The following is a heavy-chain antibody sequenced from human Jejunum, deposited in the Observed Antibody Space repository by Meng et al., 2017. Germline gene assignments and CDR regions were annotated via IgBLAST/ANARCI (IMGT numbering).Heavy chain of an antibody. J-gene: IGHJ5*02. CDR3: ARGVGFDP. Sequence: GGSLRLSCAASGFIFSTYGMHWVRQAPGKGLEWVPIISYDGSNKNYADSVKGRFTISRDNSKNTLYLQMNSRRAEDMAVYYCARGVGFDPWGQGTLVTVSS. D-gene: IGHD2-15*01. CDR2: ISYDGSNK. CDR1: GFIFSTYG. V-gene: IGHV3-30*03.